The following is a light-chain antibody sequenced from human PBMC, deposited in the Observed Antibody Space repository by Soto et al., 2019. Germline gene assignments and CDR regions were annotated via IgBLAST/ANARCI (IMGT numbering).Light chain of an antibody. V-gene: IGLV2-14*01. CDR1: SSDVGGYNY. CDR3: SSYTRSSTRV. J-gene: IGLJ3*02. CDR2: EVS. Sequence: QSALTQPASVSGSPGQSITISCTGTSSDVGGYNYVSWYQQHPGKAPKLMIYEVSNRPSGVSNRFSGSKSGNTASLTISGLQAEDEADYYCSSYTRSSTRVFGGETKLTVL.